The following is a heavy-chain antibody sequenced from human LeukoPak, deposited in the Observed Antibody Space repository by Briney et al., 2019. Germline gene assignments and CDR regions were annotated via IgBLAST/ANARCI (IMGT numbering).Heavy chain of an antibody. D-gene: IGHD3-22*01. CDR3: ARDRGDSSGHYSSHYYYYGMDV. CDR1: GGSFSGYY. Sequence: SETLSLTCAVYGGSFSGYYWSWIRQPPGKGLEWIGEINHSGSTNYNPSLKSRVTISVDTSKNQFSLKLSSVTAADTAVYYCARDRGDSSGHYSSHYYYYGMDVWGQGTTVTVSS. J-gene: IGHJ6*02. V-gene: IGHV4-34*01. CDR2: INHSGST.